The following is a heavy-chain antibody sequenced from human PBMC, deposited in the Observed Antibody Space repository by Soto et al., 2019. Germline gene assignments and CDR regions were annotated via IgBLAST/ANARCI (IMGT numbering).Heavy chain of an antibody. CDR1: GGSFSGYY. D-gene: IGHD3-3*01. V-gene: IGHV4-34*01. CDR3: ARGGRITIFGVVTSYYYYGMDV. J-gene: IGHJ6*02. CDR2: INHSGST. Sequence: SETLSLTCAVYGGSFSGYYWSWIRQPPGKGLEWIGEINHSGSTNYNPSLKSRVTISVDTSKNQFPLKLSSVTAADTAVYYCARGGRITIFGVVTSYYYYGMDVWGQGTTVTVSS.